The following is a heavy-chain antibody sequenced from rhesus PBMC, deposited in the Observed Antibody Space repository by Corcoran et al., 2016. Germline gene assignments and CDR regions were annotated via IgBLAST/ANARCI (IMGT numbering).Heavy chain of an antibody. CDR3: TRGGYSGSMDV. Sequence: QLVESGGGLVQPGGSLRLSCAASGLTFSDYGMSWVRQAPGKGLEWVVFIKNKAEGGTAVYSASVPGRFTISRDDSMNTLYLQMNSLKTEDTAVYYCTRGGYSGSMDVWGPGVLVTVSS. V-gene: IGHV3S11*01. CDR1: GLTFSDYG. D-gene: IGHD6-25*01. CDR2: IKNKAEGGTA. J-gene: IGHJ5-1*01.